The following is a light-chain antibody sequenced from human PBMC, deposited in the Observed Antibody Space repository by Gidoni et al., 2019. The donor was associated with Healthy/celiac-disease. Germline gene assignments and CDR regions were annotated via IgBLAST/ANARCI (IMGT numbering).Light chain of an antibody. J-gene: IGKJ1*01. V-gene: IGKV2-28*01. CDR2: LGS. CDR1: QSLLHSNGYNY. CDR3: MQALKNACT. Sequence: DIVMTQSPLSLPVTPGEPASIPCRSSQSLLHSNGYNYLVWYLQKPGQSPQLLIYLGSNRASGVPERFSGSGSGTDFTLKISRVEAEDVGVYYCMQALKNACTFGQGTKVEIK.